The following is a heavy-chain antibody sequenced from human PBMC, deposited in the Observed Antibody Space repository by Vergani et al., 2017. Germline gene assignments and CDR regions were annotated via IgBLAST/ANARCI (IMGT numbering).Heavy chain of an antibody. D-gene: IGHD3-22*01. CDR3: ARGPSLYYYDSSGYLGY. CDR1: GGSFSGYY. J-gene: IGHJ4*02. Sequence: QVQLQQWGAGLLKPSETLSLTCAVYGGSFSGYYWSWIRQPPGKGLEWIGEINHSGSTNYNPSLKSRVTISVDTSKNQFSLKLSSVTAPDTAVYYCARGPSLYYYDSSGYLGYWGQGTLVTVSS. CDR2: INHSGST. V-gene: IGHV4-34*01.